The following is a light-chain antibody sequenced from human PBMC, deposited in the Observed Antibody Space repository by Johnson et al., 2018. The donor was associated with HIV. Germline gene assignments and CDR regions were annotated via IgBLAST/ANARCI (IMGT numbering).Light chain of an antibody. CDR2: ENN. J-gene: IGLJ1*01. V-gene: IGLV1-51*02. CDR1: SSNIGNNY. CDR3: GTWESRLSAYV. Sequence: QSVLTQPPSVSAAPGQKVTISCSGSSSNIGNNYVSWYQQLPGTAPKLLIYENNKRPSGIPDRFSGSKSVTSATLGITGLQTGDEADYYCGTWESRLSAYVFGTGTKVTVL.